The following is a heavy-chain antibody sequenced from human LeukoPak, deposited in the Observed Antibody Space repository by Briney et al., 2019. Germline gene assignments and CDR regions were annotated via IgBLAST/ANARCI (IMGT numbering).Heavy chain of an antibody. Sequence: SETLSLTCTVSGGSISSYYWSWIRQPPGKGLEWIGYIYYSGSTNYNPSLKSRVTISVDTSKNQFSLKLSFVTAADTAVYYCASLVVVPGGFDYWGQGTLVTVSS. V-gene: IGHV4-59*01. CDR3: ASLVVVPGGFDY. D-gene: IGHD3-22*01. CDR1: GGSISSYY. J-gene: IGHJ4*02. CDR2: IYYSGST.